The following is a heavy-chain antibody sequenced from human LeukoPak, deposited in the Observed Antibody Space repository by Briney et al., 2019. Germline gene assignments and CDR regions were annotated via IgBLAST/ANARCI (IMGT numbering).Heavy chain of an antibody. V-gene: IGHV1-8*01. Sequence: ASVKVSCKASGYTFTSYDINWVRQATGQGLEWMGWMNPNSGNTGYAQKFQGRVTMTRNTSISTAYMELSSLRSEDTAVYYCARGYRTGNYYYYGMDVRGQGTTVTVSS. CDR3: ARGYRTGNYYYYGMDV. D-gene: IGHD1-1*01. CDR2: MNPNSGNT. CDR1: GYTFTSYD. J-gene: IGHJ6*02.